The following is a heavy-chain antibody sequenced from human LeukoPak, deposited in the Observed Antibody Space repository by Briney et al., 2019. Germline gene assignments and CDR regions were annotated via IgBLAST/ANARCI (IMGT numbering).Heavy chain of an antibody. CDR2: IYYTGSA. Sequence: SETLSLTCTVPGGSISSSSYYWGWIRQPPGKGLEWIGSIYYTGSAYYNPSLRSRVTISVDTSKNQFSLKLSSDCARQGGHLEWLLSRDLGWFDPWGQGTLVTVSS. D-gene: IGHD3-3*01. J-gene: IGHJ5*02. CDR1: GGSISSSSYY. V-gene: IGHV4-39*01. CDR3: LLSRDLGWFDP.